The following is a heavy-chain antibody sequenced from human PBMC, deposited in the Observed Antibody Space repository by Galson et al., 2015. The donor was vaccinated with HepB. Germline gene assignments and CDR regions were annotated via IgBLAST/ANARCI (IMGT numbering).Heavy chain of an antibody. CDR3: ARDCGGVVIWYNWFDP. CDR2: ISYDGSNK. J-gene: IGHJ5*02. Sequence: SPRLSCAASGFTFSSYAMHWVRQAPGKGLEWVAVISYDGSNKYYADSVKGRFTISRDNSKNTLYLQMNSLRAEDTAVYYCARDCGGVVIWYNWFDPWGQGTLVTVSS. CDR1: GFTFSSYA. V-gene: IGHV3-30*04. D-gene: IGHD3-3*01.